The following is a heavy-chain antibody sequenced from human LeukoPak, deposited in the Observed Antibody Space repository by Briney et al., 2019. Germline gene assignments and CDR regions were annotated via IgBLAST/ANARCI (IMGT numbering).Heavy chain of an antibody. V-gene: IGHV4-61*02. J-gene: IGHJ4*02. CDR2: IYTTGRT. CDR1: GGSISSGSYY. D-gene: IGHD1-1*01. CDR3: ARESLEFRFFDF. Sequence: SEPLSLTCTVSGGSISSGSYYWSWIRQPAGKGLEWIGRIYTTGRTIYNPSLKSQVTISINTSKNQFSLKLTSVTATDTAMYYCARESLEFRFFDFWGQGALATVSS.